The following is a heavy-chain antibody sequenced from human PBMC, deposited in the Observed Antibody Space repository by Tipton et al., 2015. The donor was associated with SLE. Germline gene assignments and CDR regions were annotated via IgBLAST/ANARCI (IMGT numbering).Heavy chain of an antibody. D-gene: IGHD6-19*01. V-gene: IGHV4-4*07. CDR1: GGSFSDYY. CDR2: IYKTGNT. CDR3: ARDGYSSGWEGDFDY. Sequence: TLSLTCAVYGGSFSDYYWSWIRQPAGKGLEWIGHIYKTGNTNYNPSLRSRVTISVDTSKNQFSLSLSSMTAADTAVYYCARDGYSSGWEGDFDYWGQGALVTVST. J-gene: IGHJ4*02.